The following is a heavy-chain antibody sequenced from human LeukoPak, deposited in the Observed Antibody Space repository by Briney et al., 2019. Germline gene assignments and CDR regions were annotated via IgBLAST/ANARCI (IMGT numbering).Heavy chain of an antibody. J-gene: IGHJ4*02. CDR3: AKDRSIGTYYTFDH. CDR2: ITGDGKHI. CDR1: GFTFSNYE. D-gene: IGHD1-26*01. Sequence: GGSLRLSCAASGFTFSNYEINWLRQAPGKGLEWVAYITGDGKHINYADSVRGRFTISRDNSNNRLYLQMSGLTAADTAVYYCAKDRSIGTYYTFDHWGQGTLVTVSS. V-gene: IGHV3-48*03.